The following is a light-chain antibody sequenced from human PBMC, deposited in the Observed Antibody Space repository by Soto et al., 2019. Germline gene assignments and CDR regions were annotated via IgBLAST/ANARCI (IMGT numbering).Light chain of an antibody. CDR2: SNN. CDR3: AAWDDSLNGPV. CDR1: SSNIGSNT. J-gene: IGLJ2*01. V-gene: IGLV1-44*01. Sequence: QSVLTQPPSASGTPGQRVTLSCSGSSSNIGSNTGNWYQQLPGTAPKLLIYSNNQRPSVVPDRFSGSKSGTSASRAISGLQSEDEADYYCAAWDDSLNGPVFGGGTKLTVL.